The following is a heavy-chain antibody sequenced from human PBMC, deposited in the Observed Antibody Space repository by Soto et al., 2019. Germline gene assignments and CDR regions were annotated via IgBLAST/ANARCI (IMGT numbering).Heavy chain of an antibody. D-gene: IGHD2-21*02. J-gene: IGHJ4*02. CDR3: ARSIVVVTALDY. CDR1: GNTVPNYA. Sequence: ASVKVSCKASGNTVPNYAIHWVRQAPGQRLEWMGWINGGNGNTYYSENFQGRVTFTRDTSASTAYMELSSLRSEDTAVYYCARSIVVVTALDYWGQGTLVTVSS. V-gene: IGHV1-3*01. CDR2: INGGNGNT.